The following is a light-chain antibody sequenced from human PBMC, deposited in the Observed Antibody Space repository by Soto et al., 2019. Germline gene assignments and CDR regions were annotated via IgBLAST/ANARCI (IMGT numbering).Light chain of an antibody. CDR1: QNINNY. Sequence: DIKMTQYASAMPAFVGGGFPIACQASQNINNYLNWDQQKPGRAPKLLIYDASNLEAGVHSWFMGSGSGTDFTFTISRLQPEDIATDDCQQYENLPTFGQGTRLEIK. V-gene: IGKV1-33*01. J-gene: IGKJ5*01. CDR3: QQYENLPT. CDR2: DAS.